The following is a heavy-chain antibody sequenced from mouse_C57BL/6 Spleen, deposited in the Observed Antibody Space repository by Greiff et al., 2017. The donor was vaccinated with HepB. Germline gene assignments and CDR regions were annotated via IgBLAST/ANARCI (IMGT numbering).Heavy chain of an antibody. CDR1: GYTFTSYW. V-gene: IGHV1-69*01. J-gene: IGHJ2*01. D-gene: IGHD2-3*01. CDR2: IDPYDSYT. Sequence: VQLQQPGAELVMPGASVKLSCKASGYTFTSYWMHWVKQRPGQGLEWIGEIDPYDSYTNYNQKFKGKSTLTVDKSSSTAYMQLSSLTSEDSAVYYCARNQGDGYYSDYWGQGTTLTVSS. CDR3: ARNQGDGYYSDY.